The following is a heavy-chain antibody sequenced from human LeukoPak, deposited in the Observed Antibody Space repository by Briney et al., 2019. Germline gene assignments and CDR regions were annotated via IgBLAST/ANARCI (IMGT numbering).Heavy chain of an antibody. V-gene: IGHV3-23*01. CDR2: IGGST. D-gene: IGHD3-22*01. CDR3: AKPYTSGYFDY. J-gene: IGHJ4*02. CDR1: GLTFSSYA. Sequence: GGSLRLSCAATGLTFSSYAMTWVRQAPGKGLEWVSAIGGSTYYADSVKGRFTISRDNSENTLYLQMNSLRAEDTAVYYCAKPYTSGYFDYWGQGTLVTVSS.